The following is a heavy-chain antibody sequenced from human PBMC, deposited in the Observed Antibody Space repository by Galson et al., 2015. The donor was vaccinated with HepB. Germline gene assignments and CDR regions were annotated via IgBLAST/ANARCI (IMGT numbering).Heavy chain of an antibody. V-gene: IGHV1-3*01. Sequence: SVKVSCKASGYTFTSNAMQWVRQAPGQRLEWMGWINAGNGNTKYSQKFQGRVTITRDTSASTAYMELSSLRSEDTAVYYCARDRCSSSGCNMDVWGKGTTVTVSS. D-gene: IGHD2-2*01. CDR1: GYTFTSNA. CDR3: ARDRCSSSGCNMDV. CDR2: INAGNGNT. J-gene: IGHJ6*03.